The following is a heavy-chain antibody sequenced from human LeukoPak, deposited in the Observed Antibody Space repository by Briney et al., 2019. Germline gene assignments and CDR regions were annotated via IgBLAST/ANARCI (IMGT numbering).Heavy chain of an antibody. CDR3: ARDLGHYYDSSGDY. V-gene: IGHV1-18*01. D-gene: IGHD3-22*01. J-gene: IGHJ4*02. CDR1: GYTFTSYG. Sequence: ASVKVSCKASGYTFTSYGISWVRQAPGQGLEWIGWISAYNGNTNYAQKLKGRATMPTDTSTRTAYLELRSLRSDATAVYYCARDLGHYYDSSGDYWGQGTLVTVSS. CDR2: ISAYNGNT.